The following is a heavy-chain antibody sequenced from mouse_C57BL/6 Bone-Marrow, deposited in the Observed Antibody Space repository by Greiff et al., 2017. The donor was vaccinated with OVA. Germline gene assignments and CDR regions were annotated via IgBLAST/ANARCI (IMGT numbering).Heavy chain of an antibody. CDR3: ARGVDY. CDR1: GYTFTDYY. V-gene: IGHV1-26*01. CDR2: INPNNGGT. J-gene: IGHJ4*01. Sequence: EVKLQQSGPELVKPGASVKISCKASGYTFTDYYMNWVKQSHGKSLEWIGDINPNNGGTSYNQKFKAKATLTVDKSSSTAYMELRSLTSEDSAVYYCARGVDYWGQGTSVTVSS.